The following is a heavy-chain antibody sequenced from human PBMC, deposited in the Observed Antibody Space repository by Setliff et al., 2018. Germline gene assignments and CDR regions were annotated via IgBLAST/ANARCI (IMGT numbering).Heavy chain of an antibody. Sequence: SSETLSLTCTVSGGSISSGDYYWSWIRQPPGKGLEWIGYIYYSGSTYYNPSLKSRVTISVDTSKNQFSLKLSSVTAADTAVYYCARDRTDSSGHVDYWGQGTLVTVSS. J-gene: IGHJ4*02. CDR1: GGSISSGDYY. V-gene: IGHV4-30-4*08. CDR2: IYYSGST. CDR3: ARDRTDSSGHVDY. D-gene: IGHD3-22*01.